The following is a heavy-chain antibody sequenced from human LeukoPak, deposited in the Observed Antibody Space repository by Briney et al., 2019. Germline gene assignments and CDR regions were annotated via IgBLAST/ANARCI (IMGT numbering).Heavy chain of an antibody. J-gene: IGHJ4*02. Sequence: GGSLRLSCAASGFTFSTSWMSWVRQAPGKGLEWVANIKQDGSEKYYVDSVKGRFTISRDNAKNSLYLQMNSLRAEDTAVYYCAREEYSRGCSDYWGQGTLVTVSS. CDR3: AREEYSRGCSDY. V-gene: IGHV3-7*01. CDR2: IKQDGSEK. CDR1: GFTFSTSW. D-gene: IGHD6-19*01.